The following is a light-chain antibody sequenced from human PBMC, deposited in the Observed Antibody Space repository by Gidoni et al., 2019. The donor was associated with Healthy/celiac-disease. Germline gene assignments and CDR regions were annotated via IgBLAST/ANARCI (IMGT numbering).Light chain of an antibody. J-gene: IGKJ4*01. CDR1: QSVSSY. V-gene: IGKV3-11*01. CDR2: DAS. CDR3: QQRSNWPPRIT. Sequence: EIVLTQSPATLSLSPAERATLSCRASQSVSSYLAWYQQKHGQAPRLLIYDASTRATGIPARFSGSWSGTDFTLTISSLEPEDFAVYYCQQRSNWPPRITFGGGTKVEIK.